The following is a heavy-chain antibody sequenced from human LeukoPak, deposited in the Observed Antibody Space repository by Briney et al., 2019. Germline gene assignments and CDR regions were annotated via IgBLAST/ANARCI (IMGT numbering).Heavy chain of an antibody. CDR2: IYYSGST. V-gene: IGHV4-39*07. D-gene: IGHD6-13*01. CDR3: ARDYRGIGGAAAGMVWFDP. Sequence: SETLSLTCTVSGGSISSSSYYWGWIRQPPGKGLEWIGSIYYSGSTYYNPSLKSRVTISVDTSKNQFSLKLSSVTAADTAVYYCARDYRGIGGAAAGMVWFDPWGQGTLVTVSS. CDR1: GGSISSSSYY. J-gene: IGHJ5*02.